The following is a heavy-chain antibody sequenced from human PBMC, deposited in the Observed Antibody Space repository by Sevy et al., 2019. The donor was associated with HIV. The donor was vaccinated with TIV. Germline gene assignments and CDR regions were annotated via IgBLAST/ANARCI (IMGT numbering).Heavy chain of an antibody. Sequence: ASVKVSCKASGGTFSSYAISWVRQAPGQGLEWMGGIIPIFGTANYAQKFQGRVTITADESTSTAYMGLSSLRSEDTAVYYCARAAMIVVVSTYYYYYGMDVWGQGTTVTVSS. D-gene: IGHD3-22*01. CDR2: IIPIFGTA. J-gene: IGHJ6*02. CDR3: ARAAMIVVVSTYYYYYGMDV. CDR1: GGTFSSYA. V-gene: IGHV1-69*13.